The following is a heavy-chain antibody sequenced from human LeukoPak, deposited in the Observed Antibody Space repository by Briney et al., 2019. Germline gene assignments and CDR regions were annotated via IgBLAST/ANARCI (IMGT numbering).Heavy chain of an antibody. CDR2: IYPAGSET. J-gene: IGHJ5*02. CDR1: GYSFTSYW. D-gene: IGHD4-11*01. V-gene: IGHV5-51*01. Sequence: GESLKISCKGSGYSFTSYWIGWVRQMPGKGLEWMGLIYPAGSETIYSPSFQGQVTISVDWSTSTVYLQWNTLKASDTAMYFCARRDYTSVWFDPWGQGTLVTVSS. CDR3: ARRDYTSVWFDP.